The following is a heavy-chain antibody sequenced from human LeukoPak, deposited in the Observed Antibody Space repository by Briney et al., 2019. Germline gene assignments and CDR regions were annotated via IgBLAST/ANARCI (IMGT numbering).Heavy chain of an antibody. D-gene: IGHD1/OR15-1a*01. CDR2: INQDGGTK. J-gene: IGHJ4*02. V-gene: IGHV3-7*01. CDR3: ARENWTNDF. Sequence: GGSLRLSCAASGFAFTTYYMSWVRQAPGKGLEWVANINQDGGTKYYVDSVKGRFTISRDNAINSVFLQMNSLRAEDTAVYYCARENWTNDFWGQGTLVTVSS. CDR1: GFAFTTYY.